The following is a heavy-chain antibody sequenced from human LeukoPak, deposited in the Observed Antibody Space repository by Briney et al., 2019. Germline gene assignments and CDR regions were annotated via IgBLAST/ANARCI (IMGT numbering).Heavy chain of an antibody. CDR1: GGSIGTYY. J-gene: IGHJ4*02. D-gene: IGHD3-3*01. V-gene: IGHV4-59*01. CDR3: ARVLRFLAFGY. Sequence: SETLSLTCTVSGGSIGTYYWSWIRQPPGKGLEWIGYMSYSGSSNYNPSLKSRVTISVDTSKNQFSLKLSYVTAADTAVYYCARVLRFLAFGYWGQGTLVTVSS. CDR2: MSYSGSS.